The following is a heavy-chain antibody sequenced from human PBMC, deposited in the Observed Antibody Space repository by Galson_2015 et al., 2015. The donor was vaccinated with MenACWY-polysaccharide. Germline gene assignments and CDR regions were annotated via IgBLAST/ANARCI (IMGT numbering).Heavy chain of an antibody. J-gene: IGHJ4*02. Sequence: SLRLSCAASGLSVTTNYMTWARQAPGKGLEWVSNIYRGGSTYSADSVKGRFTISRDTPKNTLYLQMNNLRVEDTAMYYCAGGEWPGVDFWGQGTLVTVSS. CDR3: AGGEWPGVDF. V-gene: IGHV3-53*01. D-gene: IGHD3-3*01. CDR1: GLSVTTNY. CDR2: IYRGGST.